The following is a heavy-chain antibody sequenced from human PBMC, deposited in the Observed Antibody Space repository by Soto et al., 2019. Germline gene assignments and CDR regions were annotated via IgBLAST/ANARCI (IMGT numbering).Heavy chain of an antibody. Sequence: SETLSLTCTVSGGSIRTGDYYWTWIRQPPGKGLEWIGYIHYSGRTYYNPSLRSRLTTSVDTSKNQFSLKLNSVTAADTAEYFCVRYYFVTSGYSNWFDSWGQGTLVTVSS. CDR1: GGSIRTGDYY. CDR3: VRYYFVTSGYSNWFDS. V-gene: IGHV4-30-4*01. CDR2: IHYSGRT. J-gene: IGHJ5*01. D-gene: IGHD3-22*01.